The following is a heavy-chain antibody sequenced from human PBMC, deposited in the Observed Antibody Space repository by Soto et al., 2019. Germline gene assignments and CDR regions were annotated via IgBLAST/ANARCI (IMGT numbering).Heavy chain of an antibody. CDR3: SRYEGYYGSGSHYKFDA. CDR1: GFTFGAYS. CDR2: ISGSSSTT. Sequence: GGSLRLSCEASGFTFGAYSLDWVRQAPGRGLEWVSYISGSSSTTYYADSVKGRFTVSRDNAKNSLYLQMNNLRDEDTAVYYCSRYEGYYGSGSHYKFDAWGQGTLVTVSS. J-gene: IGHJ5*02. V-gene: IGHV3-48*02. D-gene: IGHD3-10*01.